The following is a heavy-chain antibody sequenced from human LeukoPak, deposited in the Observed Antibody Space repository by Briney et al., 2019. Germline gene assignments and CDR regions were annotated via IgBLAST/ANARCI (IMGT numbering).Heavy chain of an antibody. CDR2: INHSGST. Sequence: PSETLSLTCAVYGGSFSGYYWSWIRQPPGKGLEWIVEINHSGSTNYNPSLKSRVTISVDTSKNQFSLKLSSVTAADTAVYYCARSGVGYSSGWYVRYYYGMDVWGKGTTVTVSS. CDR3: ARSGVGYSSGWYVRYYYGMDV. V-gene: IGHV4-34*01. J-gene: IGHJ6*04. D-gene: IGHD6-19*01. CDR1: GGSFSGYY.